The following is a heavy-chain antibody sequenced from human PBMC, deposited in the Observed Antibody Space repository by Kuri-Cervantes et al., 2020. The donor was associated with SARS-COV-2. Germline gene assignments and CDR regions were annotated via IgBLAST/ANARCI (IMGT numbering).Heavy chain of an antibody. V-gene: IGHV4-34*01. CDR3: ARGWYSNYWNGFQY. Sequence: SETLSLTCAVYGGSFSGYYWSWIRQPPGKGLEWIGEINHSGSTNYNPSLKSRVTISVDTSKNQFSLKLSSVTAADTAVYYCARGWYSNYWNGFQYWGQGTLVTVSS. D-gene: IGHD1-1*01. CDR2: INHSGST. CDR1: GGSFSGYY. J-gene: IGHJ1*01.